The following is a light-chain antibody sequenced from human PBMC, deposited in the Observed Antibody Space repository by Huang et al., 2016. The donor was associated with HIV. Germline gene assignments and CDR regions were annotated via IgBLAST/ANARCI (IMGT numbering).Light chain of an antibody. CDR2: WES. CDR3: QQSYAAPRT. Sequence: DIVMTQSPDFLSLSRGERATINCKSSQSVLYTSTNQNFLNWYQHKAGQPPKLHLYWESTRESGVPDRFSGSGSGTDFNLTINSLQIEDVAVYYCQQSYAAPRTFGQGTKVAIK. CDR1: QSVLYTSTNQNF. V-gene: IGKV4-1*01. J-gene: IGKJ1*01.